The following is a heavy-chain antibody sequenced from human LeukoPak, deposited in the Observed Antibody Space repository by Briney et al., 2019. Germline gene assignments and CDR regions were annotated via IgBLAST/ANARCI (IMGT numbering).Heavy chain of an antibody. D-gene: IGHD2-2*01. V-gene: IGHV3-74*01. CDR2: LNTDGSSP. Sequence: GGSLRLSCAASGFPFVTYWMHWVRQAPGKGLEWVPHLNTDGSSPTYGDSAKGRFTVSRDNAKNTLFLQLNSLRVEDTAVYYCARGPAEPAGIDDWGQGTLVTVSS. CDR3: ARGPAEPAGIDD. J-gene: IGHJ4*02. CDR1: GFPFVTYW.